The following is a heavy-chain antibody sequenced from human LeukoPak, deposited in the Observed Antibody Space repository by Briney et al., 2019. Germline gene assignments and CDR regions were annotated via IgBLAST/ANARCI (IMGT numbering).Heavy chain of an antibody. D-gene: IGHD3-22*01. Sequence: SETLSLTCTVSSGSISSYYWSWIRQPPGKGLEWIGYIYYSGSTNYNPSLKSRVTISVDTSKNQFSLKLSSVTAADTAVYYCARGGYYDSSGHFDYWGQGTLVTVSS. CDR3: ARGGYYDSSGHFDY. CDR2: IYYSGST. V-gene: IGHV4-59*01. J-gene: IGHJ4*02. CDR1: SGSISSYY.